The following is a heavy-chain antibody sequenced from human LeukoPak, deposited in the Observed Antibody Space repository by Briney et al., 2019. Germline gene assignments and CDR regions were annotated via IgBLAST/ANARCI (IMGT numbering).Heavy chain of an antibody. J-gene: IGHJ4*02. CDR2: IIPIFGTA. Sequence: SVNVSCKASGGTFSSYAISWVRQAPGQGLEWMGGIIPIFGTANYAQKFQGRVTITADESTSTAYMELSSLRSEDTAVYYCARGRDIVVVVAATTFDYWGQGTLVTVSS. D-gene: IGHD2-15*01. CDR3: ARGRDIVVVVAATTFDY. CDR1: GGTFSSYA. V-gene: IGHV1-69*13.